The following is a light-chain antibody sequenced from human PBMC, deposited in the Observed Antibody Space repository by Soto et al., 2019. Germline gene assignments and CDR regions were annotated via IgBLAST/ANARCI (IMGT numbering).Light chain of an antibody. CDR3: QQYHTWPVT. J-gene: IGKJ4*01. CDR1: QGINRK. V-gene: IGKV3-15*01. Sequence: IVMTQSPATLSVSPGERVTFSCRASQGINRKLAWYQHKAGQAPRLLISGASTGATGIPASFSGSGSGTEFTLTINSLQSEDSAVYDCQQYHTWPVTFGGGTKVEL. CDR2: GAS.